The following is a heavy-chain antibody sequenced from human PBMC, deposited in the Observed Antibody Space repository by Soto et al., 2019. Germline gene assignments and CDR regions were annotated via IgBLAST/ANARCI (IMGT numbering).Heavy chain of an antibody. D-gene: IGHD6-19*01. Sequence: SQTRSLTFAISGDSVSTYSSAWNCVSQSPSRGLEWLGRTYYRSKWYNDYAVSVKSRITINPDTSKNQFSLQLNSVTPEDTAVYYCTRDLAVGSSYYFDYWGQGTLVTVSS. V-gene: IGHV6-1*01. CDR3: TRDLAVGSSYYFDY. CDR1: GDSVSTYSSA. CDR2: TYYRSKWYN. J-gene: IGHJ4*02.